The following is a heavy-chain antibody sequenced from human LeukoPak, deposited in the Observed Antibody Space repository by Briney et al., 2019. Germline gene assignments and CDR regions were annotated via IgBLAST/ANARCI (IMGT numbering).Heavy chain of an antibody. CDR2: MSYDGFNK. CDR1: GFTFSSYA. CDR3: AKTEGYSYGYYFDY. J-gene: IGHJ4*02. D-gene: IGHD5-18*01. V-gene: IGHV3-30*18. Sequence: QPGGSLRLSCAASGFTFSSYAMHWVRQSLGKGLEWVAVMSYDGFNKYYADSVKGRFTISRDNSKNTLYLQMNSLRAEGTAVYYCAKTEGYSYGYYFDYWGQGTLVTVSS.